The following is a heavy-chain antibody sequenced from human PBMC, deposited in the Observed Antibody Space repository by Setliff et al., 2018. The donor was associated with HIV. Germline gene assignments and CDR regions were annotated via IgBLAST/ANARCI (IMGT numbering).Heavy chain of an antibody. V-gene: IGHV1-8*02. CDR3: ARFLPGYSSSWYFGYSYYGMDV. CDR2: MNPKSGNS. D-gene: IGHD6-13*01. Sequence: ASVKVSCKASGYTFSSHDINWVRQATGQGLEWMGWMNPKSGNSGYAQKFQGRVTMTRDTSISTAYMELRSLTSEDTAVYYCARFLPGYSSSWYFGYSYYGMDVWGQGTTVTRLL. J-gene: IGHJ6*02. CDR1: GYTFSSHD.